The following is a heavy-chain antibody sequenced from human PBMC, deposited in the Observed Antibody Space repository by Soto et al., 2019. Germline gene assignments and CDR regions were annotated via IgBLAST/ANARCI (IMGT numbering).Heavy chain of an antibody. V-gene: IGHV1-46*01. CDR2: INPSDGST. CDR3: ALSAFDF. CDR1: GYTFSSYY. Sequence: QVQLVQSGAEVKKPGASVKLSCKTSGYTFSSYYIHWVRQAPGQGLDWVTIINPSDGSTSTTQKFQGRVTVTRDMSTSTVYMDLSSLRSEDTAVYYCALSAFDFWGQGTLVTVSS. J-gene: IGHJ3*01.